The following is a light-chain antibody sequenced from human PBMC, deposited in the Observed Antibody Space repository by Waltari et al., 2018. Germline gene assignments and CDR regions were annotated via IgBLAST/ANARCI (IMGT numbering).Light chain of an antibody. V-gene: IGKV1-5*03. CDR2: KAS. J-gene: IGKJ1*01. CDR1: QGISSW. CDR3: LHYNSYPRT. Sequence: DIQMTQSPSTLSASVGDRVTISCRASQGISSWLAWYQGKPGKAPKLLIYKASSLETGVPSRFSGRGSGTEFTLTISSLQSDDFATYCCLHYNSYPRTFGQGTKVEIK.